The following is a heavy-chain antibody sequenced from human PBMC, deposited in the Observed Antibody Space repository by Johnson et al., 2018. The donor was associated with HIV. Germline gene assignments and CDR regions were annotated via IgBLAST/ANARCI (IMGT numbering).Heavy chain of an antibody. Sequence: QVQLVESGGGVVQPGRSLRLSCAASGFTFSSFAMHWVRQTPGNGLEWVAIMSYSGSNKYYADSVKGRFTISRDNSKNTLYLQMTTLSAEDTAVYYCARGGVVHDGFDIRGLGTMVTISS. V-gene: IGHV3-30*04. J-gene: IGHJ3*02. CDR3: ARGGVVHDGFDI. CDR1: GFTFSSFA. CDR2: MSYSGSNK. D-gene: IGHD2-8*01.